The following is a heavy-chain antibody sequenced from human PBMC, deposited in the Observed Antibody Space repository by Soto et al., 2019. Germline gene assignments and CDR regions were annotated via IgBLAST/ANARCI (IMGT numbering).Heavy chain of an antibody. V-gene: IGHV4-61*01. J-gene: IGHJ4*02. CDR1: GGSVSSGSYY. CDR2: IYYSGST. D-gene: IGHD3-16*02. CDR3: ARASYDYVWGSYREIDS. Sequence: QVQLQESGPGLVKPSETLSLTCTVSGGSVSSGSYYWSWIRQPPGKGLEWIGYIYYSGSTNYNPSLKSRVTISVDTSKNQFSLKLSSVTAADTAVYYCARASYDYVWGSYREIDSWGQGTLFTVSS.